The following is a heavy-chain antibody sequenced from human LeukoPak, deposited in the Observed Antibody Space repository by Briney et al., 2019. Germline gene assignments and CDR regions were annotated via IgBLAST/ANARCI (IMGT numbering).Heavy chain of an antibody. CDR1: GGSFSGYY. CDR2: INHSGST. Sequence: SETLSLTCAVYGGSFSGYYWSWIRQPPGKGLEWIGEINHSGSTNYNPSLKSRVTISVDTPKNQFSLKLSSVTAADTAVYYCASDYCSSTSCSFDYWGQGTLVTVSS. J-gene: IGHJ4*02. V-gene: IGHV4-34*01. D-gene: IGHD2-2*01. CDR3: ASDYCSSTSCSFDY.